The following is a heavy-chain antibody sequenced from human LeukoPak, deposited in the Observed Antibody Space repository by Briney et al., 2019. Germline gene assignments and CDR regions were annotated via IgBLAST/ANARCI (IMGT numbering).Heavy chain of an antibody. D-gene: IGHD6-19*01. CDR2: IYYSGST. V-gene: IGHV4-59*08. CDR3: ARGGHSSGWYRSHYYYYGMDV. Sequence: PSETLSLTCTVSGGSISSYYWSWIRQPPGKGLEWIGYIYYSGSTNYNPSLKSRVTISVDTSKNQFSLKLSSVTAADTAMYYCARGGHSSGWYRSHYYYYGMDVWGQGTTVTVSS. J-gene: IGHJ6*02. CDR1: GGSISSYY.